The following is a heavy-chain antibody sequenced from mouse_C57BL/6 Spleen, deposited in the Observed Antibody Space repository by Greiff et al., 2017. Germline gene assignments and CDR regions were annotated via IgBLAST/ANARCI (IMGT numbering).Heavy chain of an antibody. D-gene: IGHD1-1*01. Sequence: QVQLQQPGAELVKPGASVKLSCKASGYTFTSYWMHWVKQRPGQGLEWIGMIHPNSGSTNYNEKFKSKATLTVDKSSSTAYMQLSGLTSEDSAVYYCARVTTVVAEYFDVWGTGTTVTVSS. CDR1: GYTFTSYW. CDR3: ARVTTVVAEYFDV. CDR2: IHPNSGST. J-gene: IGHJ1*03. V-gene: IGHV1-64*01.